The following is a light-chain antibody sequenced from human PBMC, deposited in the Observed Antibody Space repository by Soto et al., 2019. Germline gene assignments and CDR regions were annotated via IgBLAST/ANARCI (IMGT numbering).Light chain of an antibody. Sequence: DIVLTQSPATLSLSPGESATLSCRASQSLXSYLVWFEQKPGQATRLLIXDASNRATGIPARFSGSGSGKDFTLTISSLEPEDFAVYYCQQRSSWPLITFGQGTRLEIK. CDR1: QSLXSY. CDR3: QQRSSWPLIT. J-gene: IGKJ5*01. V-gene: IGKV3-11*01. CDR2: DAS.